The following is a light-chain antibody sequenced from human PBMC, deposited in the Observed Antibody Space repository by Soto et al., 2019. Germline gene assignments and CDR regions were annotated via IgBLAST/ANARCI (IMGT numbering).Light chain of an antibody. V-gene: IGKV3-20*01. CDR3: QQYHTSTLT. CDR2: GAS. Sequence: EIVFTQSPGTLSLSPGERATFSCRASQSVSSSYIAWYQQKRGQAPRRLIYGASIRETGIPDRFSGSGAGTEFTLTISRLGPEDFALYYCQQYHTSTLTFGQGTKVDIK. J-gene: IGKJ1*01. CDR1: QSVSSSY.